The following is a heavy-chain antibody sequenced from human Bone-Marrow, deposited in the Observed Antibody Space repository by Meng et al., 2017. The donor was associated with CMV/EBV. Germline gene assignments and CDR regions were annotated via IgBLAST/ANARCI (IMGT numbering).Heavy chain of an antibody. CDR2: ISWDSGIK. V-gene: IGHV3-9*01. CDR3: AKDMKGYCSDNSCYTEGMDV. J-gene: IGHJ6*02. Sequence: GGSLRLSCTTSGFPFDDYAMYWFREVPGKGLEWVSVISWDSGIKAYADSVKGRFTISRDNAKNTLYLQMKSLRTDDSALYHCAKDMKGYCSDNSCYTEGMDVWGQGATVTVSS. CDR1: GFPFDDYA. D-gene: IGHD2-15*01.